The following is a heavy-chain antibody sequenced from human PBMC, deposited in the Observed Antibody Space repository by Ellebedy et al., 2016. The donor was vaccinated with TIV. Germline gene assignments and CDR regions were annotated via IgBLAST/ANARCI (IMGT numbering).Heavy chain of an antibody. CDR3: ARGTWTRGS. D-gene: IGHD3/OR15-3a*01. V-gene: IGHV3-7*03. Sequence: GESLKISCAASGFTFSDYWMSWVRQAPGKGLEWVANIKKDGSEKYYVDSVKGRFTISRENAKNSLYLQMNSLRAEDTAVYYCARGTWTRGSWGQGTLVTVSS. CDR2: IKKDGSEK. J-gene: IGHJ5*02. CDR1: GFTFSDYW.